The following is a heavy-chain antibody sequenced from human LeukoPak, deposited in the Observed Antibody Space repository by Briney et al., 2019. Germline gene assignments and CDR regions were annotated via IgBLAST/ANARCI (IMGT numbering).Heavy chain of an antibody. V-gene: IGHV4-4*07. Sequence: NSSETLSLTCTVSGGSISNYYWSWIRQPAGKGLEWIGRIYTSGSTNYNPSLKSRVTMSIDPSKNQFSLKLSSVTAADTAVYYCARVSLSGSRASDYWGQGTLVTVSS. CDR1: GGSISNYY. J-gene: IGHJ4*02. CDR3: ARVSLSGSRASDY. D-gene: IGHD6-13*01. CDR2: IYTSGST.